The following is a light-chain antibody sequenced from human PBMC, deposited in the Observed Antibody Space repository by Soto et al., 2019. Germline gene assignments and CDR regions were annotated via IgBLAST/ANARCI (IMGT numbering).Light chain of an antibody. CDR2: EVN. V-gene: IGLV2-8*01. CDR1: SSDVGAYNY. Sequence: QSALTQPPSASGSPGQSVAISCTGTSSDVGAYNYVSWYQQHPGKAPKLMISEVNKRPSGVPDRFSGSKSGNTACLTVSGLHAEDEADYYCSSFAANPVFGGGTKLTVL. CDR3: SSFAANPV. J-gene: IGLJ3*02.